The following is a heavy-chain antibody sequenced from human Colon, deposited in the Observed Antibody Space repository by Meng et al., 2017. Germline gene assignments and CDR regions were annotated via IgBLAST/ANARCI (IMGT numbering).Heavy chain of an antibody. D-gene: IGHD6-19*01. Sequence: ASVKVSCKASGYTFTSYYMHWVRQAPGQGREWMGIINPSGGSTSYAQKFQGRVTMTRDTSTSTVYMELSSLRSEDTAVYYCARGYGSGWYLNDAFDIWGQGTMVTVSS. CDR3: ARGYGSGWYLNDAFDI. V-gene: IGHV1-46*01. J-gene: IGHJ3*02. CDR2: INPSGGST. CDR1: GYTFTSYY.